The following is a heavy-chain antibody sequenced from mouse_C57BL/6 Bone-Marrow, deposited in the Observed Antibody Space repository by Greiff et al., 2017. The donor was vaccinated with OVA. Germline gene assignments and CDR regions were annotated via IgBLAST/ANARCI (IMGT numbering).Heavy chain of an antibody. CDR1: GYTFTSYW. V-gene: IGHV1-50*01. Sequence: VQLQQSGAELVKPGASVKLSCKASGYTFTSYWMQWVKQRPGQGLEWIGEIDPSDSYTNYNQKFKGKATLTVDTSSSTAYMQLSSLTSEDSAVYYCARHGTRGYFDYWGQGTTLTVSS. CDR3: ARHGTRGYFDY. CDR2: IDPSDSYT. J-gene: IGHJ2*01.